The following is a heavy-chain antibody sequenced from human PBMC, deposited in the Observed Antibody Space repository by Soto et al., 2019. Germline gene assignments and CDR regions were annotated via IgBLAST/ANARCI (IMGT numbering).Heavy chain of an antibody. Sequence: SVKVSCKASGGTFSSYAISWVRQAPGQGLEWMGGIIPIFGTANYAQKFQGRVTITADESTSTAYMELSSLRSEDTAVYYCASSIVGGGPYGFDIWGQGTMVTVSS. CDR1: GGTFSSYA. V-gene: IGHV1-69*13. CDR3: ASSIVGGGPYGFDI. CDR2: IIPIFGTA. D-gene: IGHD1-26*01. J-gene: IGHJ3*02.